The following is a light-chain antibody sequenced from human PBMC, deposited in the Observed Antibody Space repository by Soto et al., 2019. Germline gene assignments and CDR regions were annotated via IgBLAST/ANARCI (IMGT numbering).Light chain of an antibody. CDR2: EAS. CDR3: QQYITYPFA. J-gene: IGKJ1*01. CDR1: QSTSTW. Sequence: DIQMTQSPSTLSESVGDRVTITCRASQSTSTWLAWYQQRPGKTPKLLISEASKLVSGVPSRFSGSGSGTEFTLTISSLQPDDFATYYCQQYITYPFAFGQGTKVEIK. V-gene: IGKV1-5*03.